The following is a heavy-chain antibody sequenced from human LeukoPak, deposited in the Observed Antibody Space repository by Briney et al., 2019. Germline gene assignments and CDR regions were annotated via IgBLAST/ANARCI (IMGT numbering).Heavy chain of an antibody. CDR1: GLTVSSNY. Sequence: PGGSLRLSCAASGLTVSSNYMSCVRQAPGKGLEWISVIYSGGSTYYADSVKGRFTISRDSSKNTLYLQMNSLRAEDTAVYYCARDNRGDRSHGGWSGFDPWGQGTLVTVSS. CDR3: ARDNRGDRSHGGWSGFDP. V-gene: IGHV3-53*01. J-gene: IGHJ5*02. D-gene: IGHD1-14*01. CDR2: IYSGGST.